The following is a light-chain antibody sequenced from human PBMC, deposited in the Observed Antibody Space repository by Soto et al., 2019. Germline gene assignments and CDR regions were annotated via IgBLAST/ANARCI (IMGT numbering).Light chain of an antibody. J-gene: IGKJ5*01. CDR1: QSISRW. Sequence: DIQMTQSPSTLSASVGDRVTITCRARQSISRWLAWYQQKPGKAPKLLIYDASSLESGVPSRFSGSGSGTDFTLTISSLQPEDFATYYCQQSYSTPGITFGQGTRLEIK. V-gene: IGKV1-5*01. CDR2: DAS. CDR3: QQSYSTPGIT.